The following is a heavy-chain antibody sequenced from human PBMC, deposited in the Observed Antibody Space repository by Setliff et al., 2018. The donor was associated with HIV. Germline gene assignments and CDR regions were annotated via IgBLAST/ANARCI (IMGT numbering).Heavy chain of an antibody. V-gene: IGHV1-2*02. CDR2: INYSNGDT. CDR3: ALANIVSTARWNH. CDR1: GYIFSGYY. J-gene: IGHJ1*01. D-gene: IGHD1-1*01. Sequence: GASVKVPCKTSGYIFSGYYLHWLRRAPGQGLEWMGWINYSNGDTKSPEKFQGRVTMTRDSSISTVYMDLQRLTSDDTAVYYCALANIVSTARWNHWGRGTLVTVSS.